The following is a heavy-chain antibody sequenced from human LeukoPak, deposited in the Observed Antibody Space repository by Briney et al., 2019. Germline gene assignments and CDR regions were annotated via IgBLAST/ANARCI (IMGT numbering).Heavy chain of an antibody. CDR2: IGKGGDT. V-gene: IGHV3-13*01. D-gene: IGHD3-16*01. Sequence: GGSLRLSCAASGFTFSFYDMHWVRQTTGKSLEWVSEIGKGGDTYYAGSVKGRFTISRENAKNSLYLQMNSLSAEDTAVYYCIRDLGLSHAYGAFDVWGQGTLVTVSS. CDR1: GFTFSFYD. CDR3: IRDLGLSHAYGAFDV. J-gene: IGHJ3*01.